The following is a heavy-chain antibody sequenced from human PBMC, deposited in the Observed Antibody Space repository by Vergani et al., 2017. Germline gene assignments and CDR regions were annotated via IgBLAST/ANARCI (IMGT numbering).Heavy chain of an antibody. CDR1: GFTFNEYA. V-gene: IGHV3-48*01. D-gene: IGHD1-26*01. Sequence: EAQLVESGGGLVQPGGSLRLSCAASGFTFNEYAMNWVRQTPGKGLEWIAYISSRSSTTDYADSVRGRFTISRDNVKNSVYLQMKSLRVEDTAVYYCVRDRKWDFEPWGQGTLVSVSS. CDR3: VRDRKWDFEP. J-gene: IGHJ5*02. CDR2: ISSRSSTT.